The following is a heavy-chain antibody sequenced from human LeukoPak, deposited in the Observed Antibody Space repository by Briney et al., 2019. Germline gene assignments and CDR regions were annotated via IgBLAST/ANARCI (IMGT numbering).Heavy chain of an antibody. CDR3: ARLISSYWYFDL. D-gene: IGHD2-8*01. Sequence: SETLSLTCTVSGSSISSYYWSWIRQPPGKGLEWIGSIYYSGSTYYNPSLKSRLTISVDTSKNQFSLNLSSVTAADTAMYYCARLISSYWYFDLWGRGTLVTVSS. CDR2: IYYSGST. J-gene: IGHJ2*01. V-gene: IGHV4-59*05. CDR1: GSSISSYY.